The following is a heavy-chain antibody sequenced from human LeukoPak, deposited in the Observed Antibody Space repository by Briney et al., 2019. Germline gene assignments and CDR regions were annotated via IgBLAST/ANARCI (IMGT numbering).Heavy chain of an antibody. CDR3: AKDVYYYDSSGYYPLAY. J-gene: IGHJ4*02. V-gene: IGHV3-30*02. Sequence: PGGSLRLSCAASGFTFSSYGMHWVRQAPGKGLEWVAFIRYDGSNKYYADSVKGRFTISRDNSKNTLYLQMNSLRAEDTAVYYCAKDVYYYDSSGYYPLAYWGQGTLVTVSS. CDR2: IRYDGSNK. CDR1: GFTFSSYG. D-gene: IGHD3-22*01.